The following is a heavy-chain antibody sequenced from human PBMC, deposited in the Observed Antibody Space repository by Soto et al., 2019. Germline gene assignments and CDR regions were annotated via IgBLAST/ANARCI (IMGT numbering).Heavy chain of an antibody. J-gene: IGHJ6*02. Sequence: GGSLRLSCAASGFTFSSYGMHWVRQAPGKGLEWVAVIWYDGSNKYYADSVKGRFTISRDNSKNTLYLQMNSLRAEDTAVYYCAREPWFGELPYYYYGMDVWGQGTTVTVSS. CDR1: GFTFSSYG. D-gene: IGHD3-10*01. CDR2: IWYDGSNK. CDR3: AREPWFGELPYYYYGMDV. V-gene: IGHV3-33*01.